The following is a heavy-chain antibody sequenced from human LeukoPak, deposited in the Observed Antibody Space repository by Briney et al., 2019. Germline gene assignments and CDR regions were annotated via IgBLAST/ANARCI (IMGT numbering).Heavy chain of an antibody. D-gene: IGHD2-2*01. V-gene: IGHV1-2*02. CDR3: ARVVPAAMTFYYYYGMDV. CDR1: GYTFTDYY. J-gene: IGHJ6*02. CDR2: INAENGAT. Sequence: ASVKVSCKASGYTFTDYYLHWVRQAPGQGLEWMGWINAENGATGYAQKFQGRVTMTRDTSISTAYMELSRLRSDDTAVYYCARVVPAAMTFYYYYGMDVWGQGTTVTVSS.